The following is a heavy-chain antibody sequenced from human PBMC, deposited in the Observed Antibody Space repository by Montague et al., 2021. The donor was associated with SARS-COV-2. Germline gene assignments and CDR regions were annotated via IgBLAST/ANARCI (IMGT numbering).Heavy chain of an antibody. V-gene: IGHV4-4*02. J-gene: IGHJ4*02. CDR1: GGSISTSNW. Sequence: SETLSLTCAVSGGSISTSNWCNWVRQPPGKGLEWIGQIYHNGTSNYNPSLKSRVTISVDKSKSQFYLRLSSVTAADTAVYYCARFSGIAVRRPFDYWGQGTLVTVSS. CDR2: IYHNGTS. D-gene: IGHD6-6*01. CDR3: ARFSGIAVRRPFDY.